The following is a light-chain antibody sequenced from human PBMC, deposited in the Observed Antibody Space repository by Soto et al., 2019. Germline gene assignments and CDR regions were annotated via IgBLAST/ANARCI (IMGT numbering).Light chain of an antibody. Sequence: DIVMTQSPATLSVSPGERATLSCRASQSVASNLAWYQQRPGQAHRLLIYGASTRATGVPVRFSGSGSGTEFTLTISSLQSEDFAVYYFHHYNNWPHTFGGGTKVEIK. CDR2: GAS. CDR1: QSVASN. J-gene: IGKJ4*01. V-gene: IGKV3-15*01. CDR3: HHYNNWPHT.